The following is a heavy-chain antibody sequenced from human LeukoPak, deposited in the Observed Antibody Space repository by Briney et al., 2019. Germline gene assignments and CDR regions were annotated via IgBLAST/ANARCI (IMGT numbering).Heavy chain of an antibody. CDR2: IYSGGTT. V-gene: IGHV3-53*01. Sequence: GGSLRLSCAASGFTVSNNFMSWVRQAPGKGLELVSLIYSGGTTKYADSVRGRFTISRDNSKNTLYLQMNSLRAEDTAVYYCARVVYCSGGSCHIFAFDIWGQGTMVTVSA. J-gene: IGHJ3*02. D-gene: IGHD2-15*01. CDR1: GFTVSNNF. CDR3: ARVVYCSGGSCHIFAFDI.